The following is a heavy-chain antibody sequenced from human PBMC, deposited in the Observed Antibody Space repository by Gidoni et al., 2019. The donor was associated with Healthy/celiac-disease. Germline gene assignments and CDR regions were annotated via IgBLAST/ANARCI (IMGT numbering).Heavy chain of an antibody. CDR1: GFTFSSYS. Sequence: EVQLVESGGGLVKPGGSLRLSCAASGFTFSSYSMTWVRQAPGKGLECVASISSSSSYIYYADSVKGRLTISRDNAKNSLYLQMNSLRAEDTAVYYCAREGDIVATSFDYWGQGTLVTVSS. J-gene: IGHJ4*02. D-gene: IGHD5-12*01. CDR3: AREGDIVATSFDY. V-gene: IGHV3-21*01. CDR2: ISSSSSYI.